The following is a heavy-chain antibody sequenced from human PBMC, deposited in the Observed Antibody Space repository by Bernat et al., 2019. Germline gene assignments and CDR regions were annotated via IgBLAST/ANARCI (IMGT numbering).Heavy chain of an antibody. CDR2: IPYDGNNK. D-gene: IGHD4-17*01. J-gene: IGHJ4*02. V-gene: IGHV3-30*18. CDR3: AKDRNYGDYGLAGSIDY. CDR1: GFTFSSYG. Sequence: QVQLVESGGGVVQPGRSLRLSCAASGFTFSSYGMHWVRQAPGKGLEWVAVIPYDGNNKYYADSGKGRFTISRDNSKNTLYLQMNSLRAEDTAVYYCAKDRNYGDYGLAGSIDYWGQGTLVTVSS.